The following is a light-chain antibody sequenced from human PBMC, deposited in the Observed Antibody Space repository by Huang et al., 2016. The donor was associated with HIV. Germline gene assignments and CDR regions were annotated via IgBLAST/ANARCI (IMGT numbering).Light chain of an antibody. V-gene: IGKV2-30*02. J-gene: IGKJ4*01. Sequence: DVVMTQSSPSLPVTLGQPASISCRSSQSLLHSDGNTYLIWLQQRPGHSPRRLIYKVSNRYSGVPDRFSGSGSGSDFTLRISRVEPEDVGVYYCMQGTHWPLTFGGGTKVEIK. CDR1: QSLLHSDGNTY. CDR3: MQGTHWPLT. CDR2: KVS.